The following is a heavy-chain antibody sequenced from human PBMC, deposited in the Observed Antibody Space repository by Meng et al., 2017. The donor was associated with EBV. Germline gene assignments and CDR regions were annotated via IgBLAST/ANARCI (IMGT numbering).Heavy chain of an antibody. Sequence: VQAVEVGGGLVRRGGSLKLSCAASGFTCSGSAMHWVRQASGEGLEWVGRIRSKANSYATAYAASVKGRFTISRDDSKNTAYLQMNSLKTEDTAVYYCTRLDGSYIYYWGQGTLVTVSS. V-gene: IGHV3-73*02. D-gene: IGHD1-26*01. CDR2: IRSKANSYAT. J-gene: IGHJ4*02. CDR1: GFTCSGSA. CDR3: TRLDGSYIYY.